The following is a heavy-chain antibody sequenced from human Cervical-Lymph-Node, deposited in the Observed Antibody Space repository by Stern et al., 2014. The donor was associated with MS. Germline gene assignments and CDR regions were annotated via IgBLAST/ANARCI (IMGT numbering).Heavy chain of an antibody. CDR1: GDSISSGPYY. CDR2: IYHSGST. J-gene: IGHJ4*02. V-gene: IGHV4-31*03. CDR3: ARVETSGYYPTHFDN. Sequence: QVQLQESGPGLVKPSQTLSLTCTVAGDSISSGPYYWSWIRQHPGKGLEWIGFIYHSGSTYYKPSLKSRVTISLDTSKNQFSLNLSSVTAADTAVYYCARVETSGYYPTHFDNWGQGTLVTVSS. D-gene: IGHD3-22*01.